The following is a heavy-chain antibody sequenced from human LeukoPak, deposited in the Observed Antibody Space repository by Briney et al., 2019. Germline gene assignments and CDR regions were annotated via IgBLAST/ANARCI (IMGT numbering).Heavy chain of an antibody. Sequence: ASVKVSCKASGYTFTSYGISWVRQAPGQGLEWMGWISAYNGNTNYAQKLQGRVTMTTDTSTSTAYMELRSLRSDDTAVYYCAREGDYVWGSYRLPLDYWGQGTLSPSPQ. J-gene: IGHJ4*02. D-gene: IGHD3-16*02. CDR1: GYTFTSYG. CDR2: ISAYNGNT. CDR3: AREGDYVWGSYRLPLDY. V-gene: IGHV1-18*01.